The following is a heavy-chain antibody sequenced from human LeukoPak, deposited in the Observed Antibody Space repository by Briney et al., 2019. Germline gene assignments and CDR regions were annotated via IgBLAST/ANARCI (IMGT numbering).Heavy chain of an antibody. CDR1: GFTFDDYA. CDR3: AKASPSYVWGSYRLRPFDY. Sequence: TGGSLRLTCAASGFTFDDYAMHWARQAPGQGLEWVSLISGDGGSTYYADSVKGRFTISRDNSKNSLYLQMNSLRTEDTALYYCAKASPSYVWGSYRLRPFDYWGQGTLVTVSS. D-gene: IGHD3-16*02. V-gene: IGHV3-43*02. J-gene: IGHJ4*02. CDR2: ISGDGGST.